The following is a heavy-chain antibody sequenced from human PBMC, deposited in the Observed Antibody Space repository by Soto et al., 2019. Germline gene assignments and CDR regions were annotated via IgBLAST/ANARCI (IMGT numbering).Heavy chain of an antibody. CDR2: ISTSSSTI. CDR1: GFIFSSYG. J-gene: IGHJ3*02. CDR3: AREGSGWSPDAFDM. V-gene: IGHV3-48*02. D-gene: IGHD6-19*01. Sequence: EVQLVESGGGLVQPGGSLRLSCAASGFIFSSYGMNWVRQAPGKGLEWVSYISTSSSTIYYGDSVKGRFTVSRDNAKKSLHLQMNSLRDDDTAVYYCAREGSGWSPDAFDMWGQGTMVTVSS.